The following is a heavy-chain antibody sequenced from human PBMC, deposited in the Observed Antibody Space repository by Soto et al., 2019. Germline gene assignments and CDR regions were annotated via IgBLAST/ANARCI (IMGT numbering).Heavy chain of an antibody. J-gene: IGHJ6*02. CDR1: GFIFSMYS. Sequence: PGGSLRLSCEVSGFIFSMYSMSWVRQTPGKGLEWVAKIPQDGVDGHYADAVKGRFTISRDNGKNSLYLQMNNLRAEDTAVYYCARDHLILPAHDFFYGSDVWGRGPRSPS. CDR2: IPQDGVDG. CDR3: ARDHLILPAHDFFYGSDV. V-gene: IGHV3-7*03. D-gene: IGHD2-21*02.